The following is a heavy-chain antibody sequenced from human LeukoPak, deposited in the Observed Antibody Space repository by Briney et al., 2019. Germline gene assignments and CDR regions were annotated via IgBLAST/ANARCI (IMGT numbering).Heavy chain of an antibody. CDR2: ISSSSSYI. D-gene: IGHD6-13*01. V-gene: IGHV3-21*01. CDR3: ARWPAAAGRGGSWFDP. J-gene: IGHJ5*02. CDR1: GFTFSSYE. Sequence: PGGSLRLSCAASGFTFSSYEMNWVRQAPGKGLEWVSSISSSSSYIYYADSVKGRFTISRDNAKNSLYLQMNSLRAEDTAVYYCARWPAAAGRGGSWFDPWGQGTLVTVSS.